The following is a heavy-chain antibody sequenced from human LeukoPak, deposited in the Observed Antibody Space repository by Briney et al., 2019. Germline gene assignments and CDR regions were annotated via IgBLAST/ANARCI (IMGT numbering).Heavy chain of an antibody. CDR2: VYNSGNT. CDR1: CASISTYY. V-gene: IGHV4-59*08. D-gene: IGHD1-26*01. J-gene: IGHJ3*01. Sequence: SETLSLTCTVSCASISTYYWSWIRQPPGKGLEWIGYVYNSGNTYYNPSLNSRASISEDTSKNQLSLKVNSVTAADTAVYYCARHPGVGANDTFDLWGQGTMVTISS. CDR3: ARHPGVGANDTFDL.